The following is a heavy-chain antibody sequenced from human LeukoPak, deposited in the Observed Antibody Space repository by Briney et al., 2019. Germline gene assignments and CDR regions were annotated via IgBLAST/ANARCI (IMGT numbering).Heavy chain of an antibody. CDR1: GFAFSSYW. V-gene: IGHV3-7*01. CDR2: IKRDGSDT. CDR3: ARDANYYDSRGENYFNY. D-gene: IGHD3-22*01. Sequence: GGSLRLSCAASGFAFSSYWMSWVRQAPGKGLEWVANIKRDGSDTSYVDSVKGRFTISRDNANNSLYLQLNSLRAEDTAVYYCARDANYYDSRGENYFNYWGQGTLVTVSS. J-gene: IGHJ4*02.